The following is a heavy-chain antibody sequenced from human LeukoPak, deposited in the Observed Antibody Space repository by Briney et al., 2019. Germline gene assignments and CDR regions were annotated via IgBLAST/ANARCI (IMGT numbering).Heavy chain of an antibody. Sequence: SETLSLTCAVYGGSFSGYYWSRIRQPPGKGLEWIGEINHSGSTNYNPSLKSRVIISVDMSKSQFSLKLSSVTAADTAVYYCARKIFLDVWGKGTTVTVSS. CDR1: GGSFSGYY. V-gene: IGHV4-34*01. CDR2: INHSGST. CDR3: ARKIFLDV. J-gene: IGHJ6*04.